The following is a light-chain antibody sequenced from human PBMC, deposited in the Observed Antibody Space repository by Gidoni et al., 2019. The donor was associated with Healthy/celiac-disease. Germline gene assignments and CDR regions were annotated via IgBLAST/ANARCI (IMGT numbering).Light chain of an antibody. Sequence: SYELTQPPSVPVSPGQTARITCSGDALPKQFAYWYQQKPGQAPVLVIYKDSERPSGIPERFSVSSAGTTVTLTISGVQAEDEADYYCQSAVSSGTYVVFGGGTKLTVL. CDR2: KDS. J-gene: IGLJ2*01. CDR1: ALPKQF. V-gene: IGLV3-25*03. CDR3: QSAVSSGTYVV.